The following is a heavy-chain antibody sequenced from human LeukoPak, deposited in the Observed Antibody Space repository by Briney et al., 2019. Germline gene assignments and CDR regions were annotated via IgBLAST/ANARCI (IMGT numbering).Heavy chain of an antibody. D-gene: IGHD2-2*01. CDR2: TYYRSTWYN. CDR1: GDSVSSNSVT. CDR3: ARRLTQYDCFDP. V-gene: IGHV6-1*01. Sequence: HSQTLSLTCAISGDSVSSNSVTWNWIRHSPSRGLEWLGRTYYRSTWYNDYAVSVRGRITVNPDTSKNQFSLHLNSVTPEDTAVYYCARRLTQYDCFDPWGQGILVTVSS. J-gene: IGHJ5*02.